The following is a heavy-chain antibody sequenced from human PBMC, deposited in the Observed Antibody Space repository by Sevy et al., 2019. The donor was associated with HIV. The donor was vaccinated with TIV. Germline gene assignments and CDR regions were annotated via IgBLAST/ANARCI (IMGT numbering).Heavy chain of an antibody. CDR2: ISYDGSNK. J-gene: IGHJ3*02. CDR1: GFTFSSYG. D-gene: IGHD3-22*01. CDR3: AKDAYYYDTRAFDI. V-gene: IGHV3-30*18. Sequence: GGSLRLSCAASGFTFSSYGMHWVRQAPGKGLEWVAVISYDGSNKYYADSVKGRFTISRDNSKNTLYLQMNSLRAEDTAVYYCAKDAYYYDTRAFDIWGQGTMATVSS.